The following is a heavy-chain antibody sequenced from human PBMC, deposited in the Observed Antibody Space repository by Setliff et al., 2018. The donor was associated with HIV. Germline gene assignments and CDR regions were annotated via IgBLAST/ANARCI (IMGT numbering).Heavy chain of an antibody. CDR1: GYTFTSYY. Sequence: ASVKVSCKASGYTFTSYYMHWVRQAPGQGLEWMGIIYAQKFQGRVTITADTSTDTAYMELSSLRSEDTAVYYCATAPGYCSSTSCQGAFDIWGQGTMVTVSS. J-gene: IGHJ3*02. D-gene: IGHD2-2*01. V-gene: IGHV1-46*01. CDR3: ATAPGYCSSTSCQGAFDI.